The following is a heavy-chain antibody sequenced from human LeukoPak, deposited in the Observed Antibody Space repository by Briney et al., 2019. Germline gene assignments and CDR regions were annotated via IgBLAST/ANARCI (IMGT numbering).Heavy chain of an antibody. CDR2: IYYSGST. V-gene: IGHV4-59*01. D-gene: IGHD6-13*01. CDR1: GVSISSYY. J-gene: IGHJ4*02. Sequence: SETLSLTCTVSGVSISSYYWSWIRQPPGKGLEWIGYIYYSGSTNYNPSLKSRVTISVDTSKTQFSLKLNSVTAADTAVYYCARQIRVAANGPYYFDYWGPGTPVTVSS. CDR3: ARQIRVAANGPYYFDY.